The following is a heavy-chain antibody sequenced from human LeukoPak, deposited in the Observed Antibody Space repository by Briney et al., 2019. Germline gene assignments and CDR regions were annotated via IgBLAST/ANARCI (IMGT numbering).Heavy chain of an antibody. Sequence: ASVKVSCKASGGTFSSYAISWVRQAPGQGLEWMGGIIPIFGTANYAQKFQGRVTITADETTSTAYMELSSLRSEDTAVYYCARIAARPFDYWGQGTLVTVSS. CDR2: IIPIFGTA. V-gene: IGHV1-69*13. J-gene: IGHJ4*02. CDR3: ARIAARPFDY. CDR1: GGTFSSYA. D-gene: IGHD6-6*01.